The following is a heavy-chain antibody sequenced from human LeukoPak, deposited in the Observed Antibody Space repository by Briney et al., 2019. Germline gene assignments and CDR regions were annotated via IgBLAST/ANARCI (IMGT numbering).Heavy chain of an antibody. CDR1: GFDLSTYE. Sequence: GGSLRLSCAASGFDLSTYEMNWVRQAPGKGLEWIADITISGHTKNYADSVKGRCTISRDNARTSLYLQMNSLRVEDTGVYYCARGDPHADLWGQGTLVTVSS. CDR2: ITISGHTK. J-gene: IGHJ5*02. CDR3: ARGDPHADL. V-gene: IGHV3-48*03.